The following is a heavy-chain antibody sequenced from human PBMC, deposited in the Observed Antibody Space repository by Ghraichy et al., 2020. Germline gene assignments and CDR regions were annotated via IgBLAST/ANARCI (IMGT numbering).Heavy chain of an antibody. D-gene: IGHD4-17*01. Sequence: SETLSLTCTVSGGSISSSSYYWGWIRQPPGKGLEWIGSIYYSGSTYYNPSLKSRVTISVDTSKNQFSLKLSSVTAADTAVYYCARILRGDYWYFDLWGRGTLVTVSS. CDR2: IYYSGST. CDR3: ARILRGDYWYFDL. J-gene: IGHJ2*01. CDR1: GGSISSSSYY. V-gene: IGHV4-39*01.